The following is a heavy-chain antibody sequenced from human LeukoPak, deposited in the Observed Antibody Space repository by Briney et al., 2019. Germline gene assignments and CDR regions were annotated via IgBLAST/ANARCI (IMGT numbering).Heavy chain of an antibody. J-gene: IGHJ3*02. CDR2: IIPIFGTA. CDR1: GGTFSSYA. D-gene: IGHD2-2*01. V-gene: IGHV1-69*13. CDR3: AKSEVDLGYCSSTSCHRRAFDI. Sequence: SVKVSCKASGGTFSSYAIGWVRQAPGQGLEWMGGIIPIFGTANYAQKFQGRVTITADESTSTAYMELSSLRSEDTAVYYCAKSEVDLGYCSSTSCHRRAFDIWGQGTMVTVSS.